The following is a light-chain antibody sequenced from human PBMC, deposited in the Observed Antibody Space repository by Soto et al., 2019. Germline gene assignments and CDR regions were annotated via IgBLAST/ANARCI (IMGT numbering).Light chain of an antibody. J-gene: IGLJ1*01. CDR2: EGN. Sequence: QSVLTQPASVSGSRGQSITISCNGTSNDVGSYDLVSWYQQHPGKAPKLIIFEGNKRPSWVSTRFSGSKYGNTASLTIAGLQPEDEADYYCCSYADVTTYVCGNGTKLTVL. CDR1: SNDVGSYDL. CDR3: CSYADVTTYV. V-gene: IGLV2-23*01.